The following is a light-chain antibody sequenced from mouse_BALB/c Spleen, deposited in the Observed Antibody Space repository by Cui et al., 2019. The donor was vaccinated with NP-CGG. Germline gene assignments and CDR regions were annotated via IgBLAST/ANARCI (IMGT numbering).Light chain of an antibody. V-gene: IGLV1*01. J-gene: IGLJ1*01. CDR3: ALWYSNHWV. Sequence: AVVTQDSAPTTSPGETVTLTCRSSTGAVTTSNYANWVQEKPDHLFTGLIGGTNNRAPGVPARFSGSLIGDKAALIITGAQTEDEAIYFCALWYSNHWVFGGGTKLTVL. CDR2: GTN. CDR1: TGAVTTSNY.